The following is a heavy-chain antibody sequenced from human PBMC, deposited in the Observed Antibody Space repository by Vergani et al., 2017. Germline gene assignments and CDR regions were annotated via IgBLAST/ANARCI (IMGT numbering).Heavy chain of an antibody. CDR1: GGSISSGGYS. V-gene: IGHV4-30-2*05. D-gene: IGHD3-22*01. CDR3: AREGLYYDSSGYRGRWFDP. CDR2: IYYSGSS. J-gene: IGHJ5*02. Sequence: QLQLQESGSGLVKPSQTLSLTCAVSGGSISSGGYSWSWIRQPPGKGLEWIGYIYYSGSSYYNPSLESRVTISLDTSKNQFSLKLSSVTAADTAVYYCAREGLYYDSSGYRGRWFDPWGQGTLVTVSS.